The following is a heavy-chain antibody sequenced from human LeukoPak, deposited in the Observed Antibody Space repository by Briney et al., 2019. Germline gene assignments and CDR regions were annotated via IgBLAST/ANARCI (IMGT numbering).Heavy chain of an antibody. CDR3: ARVGLRPAAHH. V-gene: IGHV1-69*13. Sequence: ASVKVSCKASGGTFSSYAISWVRQAPGQELEWMGGIIPIFGTANYAQKFQGRVTITADESTSTAYMELSSLRSEDTAVYYCARVGLRPAAHHWGQGTLVTVSS. J-gene: IGHJ5*02. D-gene: IGHD2-2*01. CDR2: IIPIFGTA. CDR1: GGTFSSYA.